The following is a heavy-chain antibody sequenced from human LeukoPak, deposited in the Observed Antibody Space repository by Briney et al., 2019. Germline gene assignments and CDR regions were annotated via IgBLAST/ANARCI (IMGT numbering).Heavy chain of an antibody. Sequence: GGSLRLSCAASGFTFSSYSMNWVRQAPGKGLEWVAVIWYDGSNKYYADSVKGRFTISRDNSKNTLYLQMNSLRAEDTAVYYWGKKKNFCRGGSCHPDYWGQGTLVPVPP. J-gene: IGHJ4*02. CDR3: GKKKNFCRGGSCHPDY. CDR2: IWYDGSNK. CDR1: GFTFSSYS. D-gene: IGHD2-15*01. V-gene: IGHV3-33*06.